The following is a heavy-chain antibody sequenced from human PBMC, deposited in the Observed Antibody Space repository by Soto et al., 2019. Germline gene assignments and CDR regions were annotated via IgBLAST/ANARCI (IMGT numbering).Heavy chain of an antibody. CDR1: GDSVSSNYW. J-gene: IGHJ5*02. D-gene: IGHD5-18*01. CDR3: ARDRRSEYTYGSSGWFDP. CDR2: IYHSGST. V-gene: IGHV4-4*02. Sequence: QVQLQESGPGLVKPSGTLSLTCAVSGDSVSSNYWWWSWVRQPPGGGLEWIGEIYHSGSTIYNPSLKSRVSISMDKSKNQFFLTLKSVTAADTAVYYCARDRRSEYTYGSSGWFDPWGQGTLVTVSS.